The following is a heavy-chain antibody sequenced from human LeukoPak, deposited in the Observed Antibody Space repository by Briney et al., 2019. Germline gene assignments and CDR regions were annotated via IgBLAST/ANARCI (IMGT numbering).Heavy chain of an antibody. CDR3: ARSVNVKPYCNTISCLGEGMDV. D-gene: IGHD2-2*01. J-gene: IGHJ6*02. CDR2: ISGYNGNT. CDR1: GYTFSKYG. Sequence: ASVKVSCKASGYTFSKYGVSWVRQAPVQGLEWMGWISGYNGNTDYAQKFQDRVSMTTDTSTSTVYLELRSLRSDDTAVYYCARSVNVKPYCNTISCLGEGMDVWGQGTTVTVSS. V-gene: IGHV1-18*04.